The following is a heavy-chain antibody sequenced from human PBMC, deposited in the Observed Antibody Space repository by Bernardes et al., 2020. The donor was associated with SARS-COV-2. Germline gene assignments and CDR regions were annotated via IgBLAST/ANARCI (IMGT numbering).Heavy chain of an antibody. CDR2: ISTACHT. V-gene: IGHV3-23*01. CDR3: AKNSGSLLWLHQARPLDF. Sequence: AGSLRLSCSSSGFSFNTYSMTWFRQAPGKGLEFVSAISTACHTYYVDSVKGRFTISRDNSKNTLYMQMNSLRAEDTAVYYCAKNSGSLLWLHQARPLDFWGQGALVTVSS. J-gene: IGHJ4*02. CDR1: GFSFNTYS. D-gene: IGHD5-18*01.